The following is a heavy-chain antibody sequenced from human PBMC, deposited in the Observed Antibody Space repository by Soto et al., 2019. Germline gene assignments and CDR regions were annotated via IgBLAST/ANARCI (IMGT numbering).Heavy chain of an antibody. J-gene: IGHJ1*01. CDR1: GFTFSSYG. CDR2: IWYDGSKK. D-gene: IGHD2-21*02. CDR3: ALGCGGDCYRYFQH. V-gene: IGHV3-33*01. Sequence: QVQLVESRGGVVQPGRSLRLSCAASGFTFSSYGMHWVRQAPGKGLEWVAVIWYDGSKKYYVDSVKGRFTISRDNSKNTLYLQMDSLRAEDTAVYYCALGCGGDCYRYFQHWGQGTLVTVSS.